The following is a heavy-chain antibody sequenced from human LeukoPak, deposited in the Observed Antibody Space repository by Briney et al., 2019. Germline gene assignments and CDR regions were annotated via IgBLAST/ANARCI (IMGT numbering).Heavy chain of an antibody. V-gene: IGHV3-23*01. CDR1: GFTFSSYE. D-gene: IGHD3-22*01. Sequence: PGGSLRLSCAASGFTFSSYEMNWVRQAPGKGLQWVSGISGSGASTYYSESVKGRFTISRDNSKNTLYLQMNNLRAEDTALYHCAKGASSAWPLYWFDPWGQGTLVTVSS. CDR3: AKGASSAWPLYWFDP. J-gene: IGHJ5*02. CDR2: ISGSGAST.